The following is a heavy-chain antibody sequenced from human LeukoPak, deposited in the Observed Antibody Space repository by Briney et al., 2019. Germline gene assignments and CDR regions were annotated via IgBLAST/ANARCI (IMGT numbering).Heavy chain of an antibody. CDR1: GFTFSDYY. CDR3: ASINERGMDV. Sequence: MAGGSLRLSCAASGFTFSDYYMSWIRQAPGKGLEWVSYISSSGSTIYYADSVKGQFTISRDNAKNSLYLQMNSLRAEDTAVYYCASINERGMDVWGQGTTVTVSS. CDR2: ISSSGSTI. J-gene: IGHJ6*02. V-gene: IGHV3-11*01. D-gene: IGHD1-1*01.